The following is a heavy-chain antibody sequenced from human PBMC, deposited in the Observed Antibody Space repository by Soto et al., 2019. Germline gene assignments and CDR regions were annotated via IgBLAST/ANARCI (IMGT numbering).Heavy chain of an antibody. V-gene: IGHV3-64D*06. Sequence: HPGGSLRLSCSASGFTFSSYAMHWVRQAPGKGLEYVSAISSNGGSTYYADSVKGRFTISRDNSKNTLYLQMSSLRAEDTAVYYCVKCFTVNNIAAAPVDVWGQGTTVTVSS. J-gene: IGHJ6*02. CDR2: ISSNGGST. CDR1: GFTFSSYA. D-gene: IGHD6-13*01. CDR3: VKCFTVNNIAAAPVDV.